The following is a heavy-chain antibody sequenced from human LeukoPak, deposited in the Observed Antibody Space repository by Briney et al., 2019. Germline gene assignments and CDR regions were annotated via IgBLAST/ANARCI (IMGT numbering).Heavy chain of an antibody. CDR3: AGDKETTGNWRANWFDP. J-gene: IGHJ5*02. V-gene: IGHV4-38-2*01. D-gene: IGHD1-1*01. CDR1: GYSISSGYY. CDR2: IFQRGYS. Sequence: SETLSLTCAVSGYSISSGYYWGWIRQPPGKGLQWIGSIFQRGYSYYNPSLKSRVTISVDTSRNQFSLKLSSVTAADTAVYYCAGDKETTGNWRANWFDPWGQGTLVTVSS.